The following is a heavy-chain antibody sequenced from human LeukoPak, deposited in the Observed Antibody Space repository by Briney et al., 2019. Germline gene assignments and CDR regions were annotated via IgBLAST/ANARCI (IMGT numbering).Heavy chain of an antibody. CDR2: IRSKANSYAT. CDR3: TGATLKYNDY. D-gene: IGHD1-26*01. Sequence: PGGSLRLSCAASGFTFSGSAMHWVRQASGKGLEWVGRIRSKANSYATAYAASVKGRFTISRDDSKNTAYLQMNSLKTEDTAVYYCTGATLKYNDYWGQGTLVTVSS. V-gene: IGHV3-73*01. CDR1: GFTFSGSA. J-gene: IGHJ4*02.